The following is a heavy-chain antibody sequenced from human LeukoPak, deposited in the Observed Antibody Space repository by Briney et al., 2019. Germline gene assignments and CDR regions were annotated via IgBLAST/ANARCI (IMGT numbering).Heavy chain of an antibody. Sequence: PGGSLRLSCAASGFTFGSYSMNWVRQAPGKGLEWVSSISSSSSYIYYADSVKGRFTISRDNAKNSLYLQMNSLRAEDTAVYYCARGRVDGAGWFDPWGQGTLVTVSS. CDR2: ISSSSSYI. CDR3: ARGRVDGAGWFDP. D-gene: IGHD2-15*01. V-gene: IGHV3-21*01. CDR1: GFTFGSYS. J-gene: IGHJ5*02.